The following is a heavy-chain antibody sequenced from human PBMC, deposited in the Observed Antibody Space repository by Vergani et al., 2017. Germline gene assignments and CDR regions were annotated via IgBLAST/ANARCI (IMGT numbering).Heavy chain of an antibody. D-gene: IGHD3-22*01. J-gene: IGHJ4*02. V-gene: IGHV5-51*01. Sequence: EVQLVQSGADVKKPGESLKISCQISGYSFTNYWIGCVRQMPGKGLEWMGIIHPADSDTRYSPSFQGQVTISVDKSISTAYLQRSSLRASDSAMYYCARLYGHDSSGSKYFDYWGEGTLVTVSS. CDR2: IHPADSDT. CDR3: ARLYGHDSSGSKYFDY. CDR1: GYSFTNYW.